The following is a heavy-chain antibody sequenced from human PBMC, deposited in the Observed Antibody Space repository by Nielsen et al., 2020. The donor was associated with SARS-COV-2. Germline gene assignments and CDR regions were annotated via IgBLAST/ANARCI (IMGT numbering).Heavy chain of an antibody. CDR3: ARGRRLRFLEWTHSNAFDI. CDR2: IYYSGST. D-gene: IGHD3-3*01. V-gene: IGHV4-59*01. J-gene: IGHJ3*02. CDR1: GGSISSYY. Sequence: SETLSLTCTVSGGSISSYYWSWIRQPPGKGLEWIGYIYYSGSTNYNPSLKSRVTISVDTSKNQFSLKLSSVTAADTAVYYCARGRRLRFLEWTHSNAFDIWGQGTMVTVSS.